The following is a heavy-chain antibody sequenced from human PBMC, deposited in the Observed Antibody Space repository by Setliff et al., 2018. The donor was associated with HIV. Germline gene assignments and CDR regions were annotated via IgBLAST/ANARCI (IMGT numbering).Heavy chain of an antibody. CDR2: VGAVGSPK. D-gene: IGHD3-10*02. CDR1: GFSFSTYA. J-gene: IGHJ3*02. V-gene: IGHV3-23*01. CDR3: AKVLLFGVDVFDI. Sequence: GESLTISCAASGFSFSTYAMGWVRQAPGKGLEWVSTVGAVGSPKFYAESVKGRLTISKDNSKNTLYLQMTSLRDEDTAVYYCAKVLLFGVDVFDIWGQGTMVTVSS.